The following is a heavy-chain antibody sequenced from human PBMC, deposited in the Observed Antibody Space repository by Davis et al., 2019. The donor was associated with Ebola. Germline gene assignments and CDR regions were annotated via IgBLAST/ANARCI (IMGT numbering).Heavy chain of an antibody. CDR1: GYSFTSYG. D-gene: IGHD6-13*01. Sequence: GESLKISCKGSGYSFTSYGISWVRQAPGQGLEWMGWISAYNGNTNYAQKLQGRVTMTTDTSTSTAYMELRSLRSDDTAVYYCARAVEDAGILSNYWGQGTLVTVSS. V-gene: IGHV1-18*04. CDR3: ARAVEDAGILSNY. J-gene: IGHJ4*02. CDR2: ISAYNGNT.